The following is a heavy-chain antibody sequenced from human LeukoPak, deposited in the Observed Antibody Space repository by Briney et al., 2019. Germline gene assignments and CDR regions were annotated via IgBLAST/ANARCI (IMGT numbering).Heavy chain of an antibody. CDR2: IRSKATNYAT. CDR3: TADYNY. Sequence: PGGSLRLSCAASGFTFSGSAVHWVRQASGKGLEWVGRIRSKATNYATAYAASVKGRFTISRDDSKNTAYLQMNRLKTEDTAVYYCTADYNYWGQGTLVTASS. J-gene: IGHJ4*02. V-gene: IGHV3-73*01. CDR1: GFTFSGSA. D-gene: IGHD4-11*01.